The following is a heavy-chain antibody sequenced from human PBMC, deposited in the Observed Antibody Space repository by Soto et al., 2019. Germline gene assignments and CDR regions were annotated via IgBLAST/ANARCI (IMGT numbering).Heavy chain of an antibody. CDR1: GFPVSSNY. J-gene: IGHJ6*02. V-gene: IGHV3-53*01. CDR3: ARDLTTVTTLAYYGMDV. D-gene: IGHD4-4*01. Sequence: GGSLRLSCAASGFPVSSNYMSWVRQAPGKGLEWASVIYSGGSTYYADSVKGRFTISRDNSKNTLYLQMNSLRAEDTAVYYCARDLTTVTTLAYYGMDVWGQGTTVTVSS. CDR2: IYSGGST.